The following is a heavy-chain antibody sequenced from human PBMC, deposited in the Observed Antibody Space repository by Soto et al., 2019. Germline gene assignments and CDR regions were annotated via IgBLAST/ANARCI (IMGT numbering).Heavy chain of an antibody. CDR2: ISYDGSNK. CDR1: GFTFSSYG. J-gene: IGHJ6*02. CDR3: AKDPRSGYSSSWSRGMDV. Sequence: QVQLVESGGGVVQPGRSLRLSCAASGFTFSSYGMHWVRQAPGKGLEWVAVISYDGSNKYYADSVKGRFTISRDNSKNTLYLQMDSLRAEDTAVYYCAKDPRSGYSSSWSRGMDVWGQGTTVTVSS. V-gene: IGHV3-30*18. D-gene: IGHD6-13*01.